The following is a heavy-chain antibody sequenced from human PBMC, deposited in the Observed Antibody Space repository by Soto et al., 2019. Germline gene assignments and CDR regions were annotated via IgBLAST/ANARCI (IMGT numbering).Heavy chain of an antibody. D-gene: IGHD7-27*01. CDR3: ARGLDQYKLGNV. J-gene: IGHJ6*02. Sequence: QVQLQQWGAGLSKPSETLSLFCDVYGGSLNNYYWTWIRQSPGKGLEWIGEIHPSGSTDYDPSLRSRVTMSLDTSQNQFSLKLTSVTAADTAVYYFARGLDQYKLGNVWGPGTTVTVSS. CDR2: IHPSGST. V-gene: IGHV4-34*01. CDR1: GGSLNNYY.